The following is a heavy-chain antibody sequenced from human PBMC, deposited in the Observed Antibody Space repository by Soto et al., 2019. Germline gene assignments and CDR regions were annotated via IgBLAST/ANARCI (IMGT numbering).Heavy chain of an antibody. V-gene: IGHV4-39*01. CDR1: GDSISSGSYY. CDR3: ARGGVIVEALDY. D-gene: IGHD2-21*01. J-gene: IGHJ4*02. Sequence: SETLSLTCTVYGDSISSGSYYWGWIRQPPGKGLEWIGGIYYSGSTYYNPSLKSRVTISVDKSKNQFSLKLSSVTAADTAVYYCARGGVIVEALDYWGQGTLVTVSS. CDR2: IYYSGST.